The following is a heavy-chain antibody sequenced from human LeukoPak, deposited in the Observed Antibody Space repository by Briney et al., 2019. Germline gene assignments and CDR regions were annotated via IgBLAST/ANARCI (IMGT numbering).Heavy chain of an antibody. CDR3: ARESYCSSTSCYVNAFDI. CDR1: GFTFSSYS. J-gene: IGHJ3*02. Sequence: KTGGSLRLSCAASGFTFSSYSMNWVRQAPGRGLEWVSSISSSSSYIYYADSVKGRFTISRDNAKNSLYLQMNSLRAEDTAVYYCARESYCSSTSCYVNAFDIWGQGTMVTASS. D-gene: IGHD2-2*01. V-gene: IGHV3-21*01. CDR2: ISSSSSYI.